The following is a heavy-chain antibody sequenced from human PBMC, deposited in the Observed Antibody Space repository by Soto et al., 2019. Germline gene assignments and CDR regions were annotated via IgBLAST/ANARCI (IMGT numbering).Heavy chain of an antibody. CDR3: ARDLWGYCGADCYPLDV. CDR2: MYNTGST. V-gene: IGHV4-59*01. D-gene: IGHD2-21*02. CDR1: GVSISSYY. Sequence: SETLSLTCTVSGVSISSYYWSWIRQPPGKGLEWIGYMYNTGSTIYNPSLKSRVTISVDTSKNQFSLKLNSVTAADTAVYYCARDLWGYCGADCYPLDVWGQGTTVTVS. J-gene: IGHJ6*02.